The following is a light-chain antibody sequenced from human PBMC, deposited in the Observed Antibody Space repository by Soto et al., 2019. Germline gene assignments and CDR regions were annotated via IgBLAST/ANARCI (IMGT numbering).Light chain of an antibody. V-gene: IGLV1-40*01. CDR2: GNT. CDR1: SSNIGAGYD. CDR3: QSHDTSLSGYV. J-gene: IGLJ1*01. Sequence: QSVLTQPLSVSGAPGQRVTISCTGSSSNIGAGYDVHWYQQLPGTAPKLLIYGNTNRPSGVPDRFSGSKSGTSASLAITGLQAEDEADYYCQSHDTSLSGYVFGTGTKLTVL.